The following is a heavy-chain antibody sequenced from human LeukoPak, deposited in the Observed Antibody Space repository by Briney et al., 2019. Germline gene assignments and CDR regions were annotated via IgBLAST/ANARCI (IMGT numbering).Heavy chain of an antibody. V-gene: IGHV1-69*01. D-gene: IGHD2-2*01. CDR3: ARGEDIVVVPAGTFDP. CDR1: GGTFSSYA. CDR2: IIPIFGTA. J-gene: IGHJ5*02. Sequence: EASVKVSCKASGGTFSSYAISWVRQAPGQGLEWMGGIIPIFGTANYAQKFQGRVTITADESTSTAYMELSSLRSEDTAVYYCARGEDIVVVPAGTFDPWGQGTLVTVSS.